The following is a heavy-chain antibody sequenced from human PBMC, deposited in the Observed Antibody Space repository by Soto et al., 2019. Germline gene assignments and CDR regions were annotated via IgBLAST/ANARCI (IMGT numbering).Heavy chain of an antibody. CDR3: ARGGNAGSGQYYLDDY. CDR2: MNPDGSSR. J-gene: IGHJ4*02. D-gene: IGHD3-10*01. CDR1: GFTFSSNW. V-gene: IGHV3-74*01. Sequence: DVQLVESGGDLVQPGGSLRLSCEASGFTFSSNWMHWVRQAPGKGLVWVSRMNPDGSSRGYADSVKGRFTISRDNAKNTLFLQMNSLRAEDTAVYYCARGGNAGSGQYYLDDYWSQGTLVAVSS.